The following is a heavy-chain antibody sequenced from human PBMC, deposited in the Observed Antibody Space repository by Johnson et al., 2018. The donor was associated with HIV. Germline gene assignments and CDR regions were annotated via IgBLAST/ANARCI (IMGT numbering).Heavy chain of an antibody. CDR2: IGGSGGRT. V-gene: IGHV3-23*04. D-gene: IGHD6-19*01. CDR1: GFTFSTYA. CDR3: ARDSAYSSGWYSGAFDI. Sequence: VQLVESGGGVVQPGRSLRLSCAASGFTFSTYAMNWVRQAPGKGLEWVSGIGGSGGRTYYPDSVKGRFTISRDNSKNTLYLQMNSLRAEDTAVYYCARDSAYSSGWYSGAFDIWGQGTMVTVSS. J-gene: IGHJ3*02.